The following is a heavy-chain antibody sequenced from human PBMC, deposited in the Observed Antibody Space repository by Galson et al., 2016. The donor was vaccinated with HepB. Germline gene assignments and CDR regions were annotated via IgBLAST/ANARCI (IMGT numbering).Heavy chain of an antibody. CDR1: GFTFSSYA. J-gene: IGHJ4*02. Sequence: SLRLSCAASGFTFSSYAMHWVRQAPGKGLEWVGVISFDGSNNFYADSAKGRFTISRDNSKNTLYLQMNSLRAEDTAVYYCARDDDYVWGTYRYTRTVPQYYFDYWGQGTLVTVSS. CDR3: ARDDDYVWGTYRYTRTVPQYYFDY. CDR2: ISFDGSNN. D-gene: IGHD3-16*02. V-gene: IGHV3-30-3*01.